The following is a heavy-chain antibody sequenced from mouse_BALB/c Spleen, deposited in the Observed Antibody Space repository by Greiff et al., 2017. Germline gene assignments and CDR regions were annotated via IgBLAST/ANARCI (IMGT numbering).Heavy chain of an antibody. CDR1: GYTFTSYY. CDR2: IYPGNVNT. V-gene: IGHV1S56*01. CDR3: ARGDPSWFAY. J-gene: IGHJ3*01. Sequence: QVQLQQSGPELVKPGASVRISCKASGYTFTSYYIHWVKQRPGQGLEWIGWIYPGNVNTKYNEKFKGKATLTADKSSSTAYMQLSSLTSEDSAVYFCARGDPSWFAYWGQGTLVTVSA.